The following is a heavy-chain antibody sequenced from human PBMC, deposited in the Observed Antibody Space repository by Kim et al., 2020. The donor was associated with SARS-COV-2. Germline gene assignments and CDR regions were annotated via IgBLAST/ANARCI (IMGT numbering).Heavy chain of an antibody. J-gene: IGHJ4*02. D-gene: IGHD3-10*01. Sequence: SETLSLTCTVSGGSISSGGYYWSWIRQHPGKGLEWIGYIYYSGSTYYNPSLKSRVTISVDTSKNQFSLKLSSVTAADTAVYYCARDMATPGYFDYWGQGTLVTVSS. V-gene: IGHV4-31*03. CDR1: GGSISSGGYY. CDR3: ARDMATPGYFDY. CDR2: IYYSGST.